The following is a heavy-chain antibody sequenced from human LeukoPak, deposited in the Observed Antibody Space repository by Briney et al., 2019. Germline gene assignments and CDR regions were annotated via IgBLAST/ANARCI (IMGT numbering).Heavy chain of an antibody. CDR1: GGSISSSSYY. CDR2: IYYSGST. V-gene: IGHV4-39*07. J-gene: IGHJ5*02. Sequence: PSETLSLTCTVSGGSISSSSYYWGWIRQPPGTGLEWIGSIYYSGSTNYNPSLKSRFTISVDTSKNQFSLKLSSVTAADTAVYYCAGDSPFDPWGQGTLVTVSS. CDR3: AGDSPFDP.